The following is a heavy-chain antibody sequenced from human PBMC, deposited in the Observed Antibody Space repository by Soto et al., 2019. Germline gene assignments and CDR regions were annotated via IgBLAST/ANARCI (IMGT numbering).Heavy chain of an antibody. J-gene: IGHJ4*02. Sequence: GSLRLSCTASGFTFGNYAMNWVRQAPGKGLEWVSSISGNSGNTYFADSVKGRFTISRDNSKNTLYLQMNSLRAEDTAVYYCARDGVDGSGSYYFDYWGQGTLVTVSS. CDR1: GFTFGNYA. D-gene: IGHD3-10*01. V-gene: IGHV3-23*01. CDR3: ARDGVDGSGSYYFDY. CDR2: ISGNSGNT.